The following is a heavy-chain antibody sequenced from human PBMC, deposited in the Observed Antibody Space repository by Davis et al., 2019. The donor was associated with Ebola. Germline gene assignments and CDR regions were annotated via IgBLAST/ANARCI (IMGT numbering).Heavy chain of an antibody. J-gene: IGHJ5*02. CDR2: ISYDGSNK. Sequence: GESLKISCAASGFIFSTYSMTWVRQAPGKGLEWVAVISYDGSNKYYADSVKGRFTISRDNSKNTLYLQMNSLRAEDTAVYYCAKAPAGAILYWFDPWGQGTLVTVSS. CDR3: AKAPAGAILYWFDP. V-gene: IGHV3-30*18. CDR1: GFIFSTYS. D-gene: IGHD3-10*01.